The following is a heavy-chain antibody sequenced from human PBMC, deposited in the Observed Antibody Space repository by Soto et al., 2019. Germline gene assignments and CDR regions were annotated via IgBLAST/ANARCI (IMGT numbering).Heavy chain of an antibody. CDR3: ARRGASCSGGSCYYYYMDV. Sequence: GESLKISCQGSGYSFTSYWIGWVRQMPGKGLEWMGIIYPGDSDTRDSPSFQGQVTISADKSISTAYLQWSSLKASDTAMYYCARRGASCSGGSCYYYYMDVWGKGTTVTVSS. V-gene: IGHV5-51*01. J-gene: IGHJ6*03. CDR1: GYSFTSYW. D-gene: IGHD2-15*01. CDR2: IYPGDSDT.